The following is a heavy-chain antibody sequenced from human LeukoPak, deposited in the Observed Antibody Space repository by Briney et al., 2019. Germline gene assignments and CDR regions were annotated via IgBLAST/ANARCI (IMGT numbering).Heavy chain of an antibody. Sequence: SETLSLTCTVSGGSISSYYWSWIRQPPGKGLEWIGYIYYSGSTNYNPSLKSRVTISVDTSKNQFSLKLSSVTAADTAVYYCARSVRGPNPGEHFDYWGQGTLVTVSS. CDR2: IYYSGST. J-gene: IGHJ4*02. CDR1: GGSISSYY. CDR3: ARSVRGPNPGEHFDY. D-gene: IGHD3-10*01. V-gene: IGHV4-59*01.